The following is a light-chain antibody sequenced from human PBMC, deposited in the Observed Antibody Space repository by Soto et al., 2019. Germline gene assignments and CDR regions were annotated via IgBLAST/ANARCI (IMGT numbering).Light chain of an antibody. Sequence: DVQMTQSPSSLSASVGDRVTITCRASQSINNWLAWYQQKPGKAPKFLIYDASTLETGVPSRFSGSAAGTESAISLSGRKPEGVGRYYLLWYDTYPPTFGGGTRVELK. CDR2: DAS. CDR3: LWYDTYPPT. V-gene: IGKV1-5*01. J-gene: IGKJ4*01. CDR1: QSINNW.